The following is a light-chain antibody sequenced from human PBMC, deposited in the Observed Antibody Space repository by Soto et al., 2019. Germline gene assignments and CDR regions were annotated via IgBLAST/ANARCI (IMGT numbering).Light chain of an antibody. V-gene: IGLV1-40*01. CDR3: QSYDSSLSGYV. J-gene: IGLJ1*01. Sequence: QSVLTQPPSVSEAPGQRVTISCTGGTSNIGAGYEAHWYQQVPGTAPKHLIYENNNRPSGVPDLFSGSKSGTSASLAITALQAEDEAEYYCQSYDSSLSGYVFGTGTKLTVL. CDR2: ENN. CDR1: TSNIGAGYE.